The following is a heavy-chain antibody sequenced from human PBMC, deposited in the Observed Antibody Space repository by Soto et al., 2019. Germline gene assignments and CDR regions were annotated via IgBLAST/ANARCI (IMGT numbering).Heavy chain of an antibody. V-gene: IGHV4-39*01. CDR2: IYYSGST. Sequence: QLQLQESGPGLVKPSETLSLTCTVSGGSISSSSYYWGWIRQPPGKGLEWIGSIYYSGSTYYNPSLKSRVNISVDTSNNQFSLKLSSVTAADTAVYYCARQSSRGSYYYYYYMDVWGKGTTVTVSS. CDR3: ARQSSRGSYYYYYYMDV. D-gene: IGHD6-13*01. J-gene: IGHJ6*03. CDR1: GGSISSSSYY.